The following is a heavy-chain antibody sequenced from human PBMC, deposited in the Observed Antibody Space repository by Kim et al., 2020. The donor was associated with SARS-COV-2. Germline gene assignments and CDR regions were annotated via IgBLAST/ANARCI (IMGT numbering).Heavy chain of an antibody. CDR3: ARDTYGGVLFYYYYGMDV. J-gene: IGHJ6*02. V-gene: IGHV3-21*01. Sequence: GGSLRLSCAASGFTFSSYSMNWVRQAPGKGLEWVSSISSSSSYIYYADSVKGRFTISRDNAKNSLYLQMNSLRAEDTAVYYCARDTYGGVLFYYYYGMDVWGQGTTVTISS. CDR2: ISSSSSYI. CDR1: GFTFSSYS. D-gene: IGHD4-17*01.